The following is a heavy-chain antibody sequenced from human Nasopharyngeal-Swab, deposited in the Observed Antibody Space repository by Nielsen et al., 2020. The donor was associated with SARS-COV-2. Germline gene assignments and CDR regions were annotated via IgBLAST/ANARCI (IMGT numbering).Heavy chain of an antibody. V-gene: IGHV4-34*01. CDR2: ISHSGTS. Sequence: PGKRLEWIGEISHSGTSKYNPALKSRVTISVDTSKNQVSLKLRSVTAADRGVYYCARGGPPGHYYHYYGLDVWGQGTTVTVSS. J-gene: IGHJ6*02. D-gene: IGHD1-14*01. CDR3: ARGGPPGHYYHYYGLDV.